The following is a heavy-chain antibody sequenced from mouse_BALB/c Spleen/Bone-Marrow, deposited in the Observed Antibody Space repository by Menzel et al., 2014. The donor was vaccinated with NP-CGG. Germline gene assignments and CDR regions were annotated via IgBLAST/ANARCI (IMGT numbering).Heavy chain of an antibody. CDR1: GFNIKDYY. CDR3: NAAIYYGNYFDV. CDR2: IDPENGDT. Sequence: EVKLMESGAELVRSGASVKLSCTASGFNIKDYYTHWVKQRPEQGLEWIGWIDPENGDTEYAPKFQGKATMTADTSSNPSYLQLSSLTSEDTAVYYCNAAIYYGNYFDVWGAGTTVTVSS. J-gene: IGHJ1*01. V-gene: IGHV14-4*02. D-gene: IGHD2-1*01.